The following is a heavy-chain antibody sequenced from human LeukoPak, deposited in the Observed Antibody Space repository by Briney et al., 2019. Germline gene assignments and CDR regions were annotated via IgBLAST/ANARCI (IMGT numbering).Heavy chain of an antibody. CDR1: GGSISSSSYY. J-gene: IGHJ6*03. CDR2: IYYSGST. CDR3: ARVIYGHFSDYYYMDV. D-gene: IGHD3-10*01. V-gene: IGHV4-39*07. Sequence: SETLSLTCTVSGGSISSSSYYWGWIRQPPGKGLEWIGSIYYSGSTYYNPSLKSRVTISVDTSKNQFSLKLSSVTAADTAVYYCARVIYGHFSDYYYMDVWGKGTTVTVSS.